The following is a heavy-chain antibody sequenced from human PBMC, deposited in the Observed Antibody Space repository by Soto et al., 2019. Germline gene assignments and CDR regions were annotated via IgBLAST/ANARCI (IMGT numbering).Heavy chain of an antibody. D-gene: IGHD3-10*01. Sequence: PGGSLRLSCAASGLTFSSYSMDWVRQAPGKGLEWVSSISSSSNYIYYADSVKGRFTISRDNAKNSLYLQMDSLRAEDTAVYYCAREKRFSRGSDYFDYWGQGALVTVSS. V-gene: IGHV3-21*01. CDR3: AREKRFSRGSDYFDY. CDR2: ISSSSNYI. J-gene: IGHJ4*02. CDR1: GLTFSSYS.